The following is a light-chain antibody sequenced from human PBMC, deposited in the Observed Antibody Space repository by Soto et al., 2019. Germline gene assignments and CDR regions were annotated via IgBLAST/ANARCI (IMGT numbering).Light chain of an antibody. CDR2: DVS. J-gene: IGLJ2*01. CDR3: TSYTTNKTPL. Sequence: QSALTQPASVSGSPGQSITISCTGTSSDVGGYNYVSWYQQHPGKAPKLMIYDVSSRPSGVSKRFSGSKSGNTASLTISGLLSEDEADYYCTSYTTNKTPLFGGGTKLTVL. V-gene: IGLV2-14*03. CDR1: SSDVGGYNY.